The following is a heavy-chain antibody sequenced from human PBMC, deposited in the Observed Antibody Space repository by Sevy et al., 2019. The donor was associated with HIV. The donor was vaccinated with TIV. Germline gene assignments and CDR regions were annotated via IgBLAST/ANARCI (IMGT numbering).Heavy chain of an antibody. J-gene: IGHJ4*02. D-gene: IGHD2-8*01. V-gene: IGHV3-7*01. CDR2: IRQDGSDK. Sequence: GGSLRLSCAASGFTLSSNWIGWVRRAPGKGLEWVATIRQDGSDKHYVDSVKGRFTISRDNAKNSLYLQMDSLRAEDTAVYYCARGVSHGYWGQGTLVTVSS. CDR3: ARGVSHGY. CDR1: GFTLSSNW.